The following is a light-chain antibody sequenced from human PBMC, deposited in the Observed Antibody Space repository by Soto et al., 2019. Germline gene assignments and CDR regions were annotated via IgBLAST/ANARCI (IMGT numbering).Light chain of an antibody. V-gene: IGKV3-20*01. CDR2: GAS. J-gene: IGKJ1*01. CDR3: QQYSRAPLT. Sequence: EIVLTQSPATLSLSPGERATLSCRASQSGTDNYLAWYQQKPGQAPRLVISGASSRTSGIPDRFSASGSGTDFTLTISRLEPEDFAVYYCQQYSRAPLTFGHGTKVEIK. CDR1: QSGTDNY.